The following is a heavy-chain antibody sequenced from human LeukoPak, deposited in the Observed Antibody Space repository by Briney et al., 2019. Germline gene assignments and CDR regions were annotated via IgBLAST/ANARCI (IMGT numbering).Heavy chain of an antibody. Sequence: SETLSLTCTVSGGSISSSYWSWIRQPAGKGLEWIGRIYTSGITNYNPSPKSRVTMSVDTSKKQFSLKLTSVTAADTAVYYCARDGSGSGWYWFDPWGQGTLVTVSS. CDR2: IYTSGIT. CDR1: GGSISSSY. J-gene: IGHJ5*02. V-gene: IGHV4-4*07. D-gene: IGHD6-19*01. CDR3: ARDGSGSGWYWFDP.